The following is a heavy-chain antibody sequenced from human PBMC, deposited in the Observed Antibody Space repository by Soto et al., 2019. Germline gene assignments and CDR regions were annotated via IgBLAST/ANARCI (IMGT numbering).Heavy chain of an antibody. CDR1: GFSLRTSGVA. CDR3: AHRQEQLNANGFDY. D-gene: IGHD6-6*01. CDR2: IYGDNDK. J-gene: IGHJ4*02. Sequence: GSGPTLVNPTQTLTLTCTFSGFSLRTSGVAVGWIRQPPGKALEWLALIYGDNDKRYSPSLKSRLTITKGTSKNQVVLTVTNVDPVDTATYYCAHRQEQLNANGFDYWGQGTLVTVSS. V-gene: IGHV2-5*02.